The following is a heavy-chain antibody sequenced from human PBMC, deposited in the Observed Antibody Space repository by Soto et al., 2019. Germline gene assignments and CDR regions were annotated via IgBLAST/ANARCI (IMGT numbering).Heavy chain of an antibody. D-gene: IGHD6-19*01. J-gene: IGHJ4*02. Sequence: EVQLLESGGGLVQPGGSLRLSCAASGFTFSTYAMTWVRQGPGKGLEWVSFIAGNDNRFTYYADSVKGRFTISRDNSKNTLYLQMDSLRPDDTAVYYCAKGGWADYCGQGALVTVSS. V-gene: IGHV3-23*01. CDR3: AKGGWADY. CDR2: IAGNDNRFT. CDR1: GFTFSTYA.